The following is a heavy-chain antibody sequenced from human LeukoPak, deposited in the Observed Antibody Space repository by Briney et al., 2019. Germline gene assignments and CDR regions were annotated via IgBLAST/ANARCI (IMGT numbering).Heavy chain of an antibody. J-gene: IGHJ4*02. CDR1: GFTFSSYW. V-gene: IGHV3-7*01. Sequence: GGSLRLSCAASGFTFSSYWMSWVRQAPGKGLEWVANIKQDGCEKYYVDSVKGRFTISRDNAKNSLYLQMNSLRAEDTAVYYCARDYYDSSGYYYGDYWGQGTLVTVSS. CDR2: IKQDGCEK. D-gene: IGHD3-22*01. CDR3: ARDYYDSSGYYYGDY.